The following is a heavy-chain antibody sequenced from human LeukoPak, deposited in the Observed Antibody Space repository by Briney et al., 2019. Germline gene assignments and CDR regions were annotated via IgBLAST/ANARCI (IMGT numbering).Heavy chain of an antibody. CDR2: IIPIFGTA. CDR3: LLWFGEFPGDDAFDI. CDR1: GGTFSSYA. Sequence: GASVKVSCKASGGTFSSYAISWVRQAPGQGLEWMGGIIPIFGTANYAQKFQGRVTITADESTSTAYMELSSLRSEDTAVYYCLLWFGEFPGDDAFDIWGQGTMVTVSS. D-gene: IGHD3-10*01. J-gene: IGHJ3*02. V-gene: IGHV1-69*13.